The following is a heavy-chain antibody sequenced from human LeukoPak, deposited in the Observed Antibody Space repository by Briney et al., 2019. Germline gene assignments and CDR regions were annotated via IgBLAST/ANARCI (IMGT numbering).Heavy chain of an antibody. D-gene: IGHD2-2*02. CDR2: FDPGDGET. J-gene: IGHJ6*03. CDR3: ATSPYCSSTSCYTAYYYYYMDV. CDR1: GYTLTELS. V-gene: IGHV1-24*01. Sequence: ASVKVSCKVSGYTLTELSMHWVRQAPGKGLEWMGGFDPGDGETIYAQKFQGRVTMTEDTSTDTAYMELSSLRSEDTAVYYCATSPYCSSTSCYTAYYYYYMDVWGKGTTVTVSS.